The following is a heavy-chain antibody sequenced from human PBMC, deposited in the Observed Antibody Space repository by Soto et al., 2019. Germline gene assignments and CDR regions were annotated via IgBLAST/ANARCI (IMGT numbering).Heavy chain of an antibody. J-gene: IGHJ5*01. Sequence: GGSLRLSCAASGFTFRTYALSWVRQAPGKGLEWVSTVSDTGLSTYYAGSVTGRFTISRDNSRNTLYLQMNGLRAEDTAVYYCAKSFYDSSGFDSWGLGTLVTVSS. CDR3: AKSFYDSSGFDS. D-gene: IGHD3-22*01. V-gene: IGHV3-23*01. CDR2: VSDTGLST. CDR1: GFTFRTYA.